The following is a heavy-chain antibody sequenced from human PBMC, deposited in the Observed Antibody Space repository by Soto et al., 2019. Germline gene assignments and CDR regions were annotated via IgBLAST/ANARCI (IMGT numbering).Heavy chain of an antibody. J-gene: IGHJ5*02. CDR2: INYSGRT. CDR3: ERGHKKQMVRSGGWFDP. D-gene: IGHD6-13*01. CDR1: GGSFNSYY. V-gene: IGHV4-34*01. Sequence: SETLSLTCAVYGGSFNSYYWSWIRQPPGKGLEWIGEINYSGRTNYNPSLKSRVTISVDTSKNQFSLKLSSVTAADTAVYYCERGHKKQMVRSGGWFDPWGQGTLVTVSS.